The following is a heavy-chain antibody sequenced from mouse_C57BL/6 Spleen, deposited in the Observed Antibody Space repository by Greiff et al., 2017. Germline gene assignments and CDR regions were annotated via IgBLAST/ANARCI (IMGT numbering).Heavy chain of an antibody. CDR2: ISSGNSTI. CDR1: GFTFSDYG. D-gene: IGHD1-1*02. J-gene: IGHJ2*01. Sequence: EVKVVESGGGLVKPGGSLTLSCAASGFTFSDYGMHWVRQAPDKGLEWVAYISSGNSTIYYADTVKGRFTISRDNAKNTLFLQVTSLRSEETAMYYYASGWDYWGQGTTLTVSS. V-gene: IGHV5-17*01. CDR3: ASGWDY.